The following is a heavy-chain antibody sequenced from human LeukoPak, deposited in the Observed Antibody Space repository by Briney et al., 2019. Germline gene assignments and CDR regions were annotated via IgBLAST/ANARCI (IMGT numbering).Heavy chain of an antibody. J-gene: IGHJ4*02. CDR1: GFTFSSYA. D-gene: IGHD3-22*01. CDR3: VKARSTHYYDASGHYSGFDY. CDR2: ISYDGSNK. Sequence: GGSLRLSCAASGFTFSSYAMHWVRQAPGKGLEWVAVISYDGSNKYYADSVKGRFTISRDNSKNTLYLQMNSLRAEDTALYYCVKARSTHYYDASGHYSGFDYWGQGVLVTVSS. V-gene: IGHV3-30-3*02.